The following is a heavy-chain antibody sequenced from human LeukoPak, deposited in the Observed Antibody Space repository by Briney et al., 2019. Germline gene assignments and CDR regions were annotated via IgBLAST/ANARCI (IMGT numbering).Heavy chain of an antibody. D-gene: IGHD3-10*01. CDR3: ARALMVRGVYDAFDI. V-gene: IGHV1-3*01. Sequence: ASVKVSCKASGYTFTSYAMHWVRQAPGQRLEWMGWINAGNGNTKYSQKFQGRVTITRDTSASTAYMELSSLRSEDTAVYYCARALMVRGVYDAFDIWGQGTMVTVSS. CDR2: INAGNGNT. J-gene: IGHJ3*02. CDR1: GYTFTSYA.